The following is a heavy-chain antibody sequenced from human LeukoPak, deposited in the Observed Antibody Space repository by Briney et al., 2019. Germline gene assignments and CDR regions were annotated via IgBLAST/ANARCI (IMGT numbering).Heavy chain of an antibody. D-gene: IGHD3-16*01. V-gene: IGHV1-18*01. J-gene: IGHJ6*02. CDR3: ARQGLGVSYYYGMDV. Sequence: ASVTVSCKASGYTFTSYGIVWVRQAPGQGLEWMGWISAYNGNTNYAQKLQGRVTMTTDKSTSTAYMELRSLRSDDTAVYYCARQGLGVSYYYGMDVWGQGTTVTVSS. CDR2: ISAYNGNT. CDR1: GYTFTSYG.